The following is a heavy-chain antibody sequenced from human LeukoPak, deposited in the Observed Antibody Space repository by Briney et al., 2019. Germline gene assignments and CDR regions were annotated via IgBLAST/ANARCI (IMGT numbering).Heavy chain of an antibody. Sequence: ASVKVSCKASGYTFTSYGISWVRQAPGQGLEWMGWISAYNGNTNYAQKLQGRVTMTTDTSTSTAYMELRSLRSDDTAVYYCARSSPPSKQQLSEDWFDPWGQGTLVTVSS. D-gene: IGHD6-13*01. V-gene: IGHV1-18*01. CDR3: ARSSPPSKQQLSEDWFDP. J-gene: IGHJ5*02. CDR2: ISAYNGNT. CDR1: GYTFTSYG.